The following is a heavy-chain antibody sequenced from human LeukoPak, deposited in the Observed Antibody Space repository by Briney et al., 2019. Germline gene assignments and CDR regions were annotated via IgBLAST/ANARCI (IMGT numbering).Heavy chain of an antibody. J-gene: IGHJ6*03. CDR3: ASATGVEVAGTTYYYFYYMNV. Sequence: GASVKVSCKASGHTFTGYSIQWVRQAPGQGLEWMGWINPDSGGTNYAQNFQGRVTLTRDTSNSTAYVELSRLRSDDTAVYYCASATGVEVAGTTYYYFYYMNVWGEGTTVTVSS. CDR1: GHTFTGYS. CDR2: INPDSGGT. D-gene: IGHD6-19*01. V-gene: IGHV1-2*02.